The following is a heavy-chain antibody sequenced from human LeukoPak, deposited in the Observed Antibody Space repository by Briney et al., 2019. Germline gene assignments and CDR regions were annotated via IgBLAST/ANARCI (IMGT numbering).Heavy chain of an antibody. CDR1: GYTFTSYA. V-gene: IGHV1-18*01. CDR2: ISAYNGNT. CDR3: ARDYPGIAVAGSGY. D-gene: IGHD6-19*01. Sequence: ASVKVSCKASGYTFTSYAMNWVRQAPGQGLEWMGWISAYNGNTNYAQKLQGRVTMTTDTSTSTAYMELRSLRSDDTAVYYCARDYPGIAVAGSGYWGQGTLVTVSS. J-gene: IGHJ4*02.